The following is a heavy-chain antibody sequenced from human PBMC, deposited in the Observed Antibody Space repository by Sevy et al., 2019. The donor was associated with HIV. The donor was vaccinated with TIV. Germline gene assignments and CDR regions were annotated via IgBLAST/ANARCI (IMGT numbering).Heavy chain of an antibody. CDR3: AKDRVAVPDGGADAKYFLN. D-gene: IGHD6-19*01. Sequence: ASVKVSCKASGYTFTGYCMYWVRHAPGQGLEWMGRINHNSGGTNYAQKFQGRVTMTRDTSISTAYMELSRLTSDDTAAYYCAKDRVAVPDGGADAKYFLNWGRGTLVTVSS. J-gene: IGHJ1*01. CDR1: GYTFTGYC. V-gene: IGHV1-2*06. CDR2: INHNSGGT.